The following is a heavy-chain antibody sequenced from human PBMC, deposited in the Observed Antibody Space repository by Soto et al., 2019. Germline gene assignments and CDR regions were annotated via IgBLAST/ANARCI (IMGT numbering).Heavy chain of an antibody. Sequence: SETLSLTCTVSGGSISSYYWIWIRQPPGKGLEWIGYIYYSGSTNYNPSLKSRVTMSVDTSKNQFSLKLSSVTAADTAVYYCARNYGDSFDYWGQGTLVTVSS. CDR2: IYYSGST. J-gene: IGHJ4*02. D-gene: IGHD4-17*01. V-gene: IGHV4-59*08. CDR3: ARNYGDSFDY. CDR1: GGSISSYY.